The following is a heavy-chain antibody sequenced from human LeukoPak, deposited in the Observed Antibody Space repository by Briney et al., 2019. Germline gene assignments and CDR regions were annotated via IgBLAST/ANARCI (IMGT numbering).Heavy chain of an antibody. Sequence: GGSLRLSCSASGFTFSSYWMHWVRQAPGKGLVWVSRINSDGSSTSYADSVKGRFTISRDNDKNTLYLQMDSLRAEDTAVYYCARGGAAMAYYWGQGTLVTVCS. CDR2: INSDGSST. V-gene: IGHV3-74*01. J-gene: IGHJ4*02. CDR3: ARGGAAMAYY. D-gene: IGHD5-18*01. CDR1: GFTFSSYW.